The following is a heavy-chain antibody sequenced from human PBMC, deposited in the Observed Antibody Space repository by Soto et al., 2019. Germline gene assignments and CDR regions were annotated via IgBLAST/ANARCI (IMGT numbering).Heavy chain of an antibody. V-gene: IGHV4-39*01. CDR2: IYYSGST. J-gene: IGHJ4*02. CDR1: GGSISSSSYY. Sequence: QLLESGPGLVKPSETLSLTCTVSGGSISSSSYYWGWIRQPPGKGLEWIGTIYYSGSTYYNPSLKSRVSISVDTTKNQFSLKLSSVTAADTAVYYCASKRYCSGGSCYDDYWGQGTLVTVSS. CDR3: ASKRYCSGGSCYDDY. D-gene: IGHD2-15*01.